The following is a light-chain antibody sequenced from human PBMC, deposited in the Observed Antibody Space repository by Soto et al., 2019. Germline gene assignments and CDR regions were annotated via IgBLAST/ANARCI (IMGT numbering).Light chain of an antibody. CDR3: CSYTSASTPYV. V-gene: IGLV2-14*01. CDR2: DVS. CDR1: SSDVGGSNY. J-gene: IGLJ1*01. Sequence: QSALTQPASVSGSPGQSITISCTGTSSDVGGSNYVSWFQQHPGKASKLMIYDVSDRPSGVSYRFSGSKSANTASLTISGLQAEDEADYYCCSYTSASTPYVFGTGTKLTVL.